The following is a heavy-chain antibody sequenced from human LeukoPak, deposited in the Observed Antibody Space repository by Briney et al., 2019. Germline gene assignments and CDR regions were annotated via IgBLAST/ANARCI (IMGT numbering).Heavy chain of an antibody. CDR1: GGSISSGGYY. CDR3: AREGARTYYFDY. D-gene: IGHD3/OR15-3a*01. V-gene: IGHV4-31*03. Sequence: SETLSLTCTVSGGSISSGGYYWSWIRQHPGKGLEWIGYIYYSGSTYYNPSLKSRVTISVDTSKNQFSLKLSSVTAADTAVYYCAREGARTYYFDYWGQGTLVTVSS. CDR2: IYYSGST. J-gene: IGHJ4*02.